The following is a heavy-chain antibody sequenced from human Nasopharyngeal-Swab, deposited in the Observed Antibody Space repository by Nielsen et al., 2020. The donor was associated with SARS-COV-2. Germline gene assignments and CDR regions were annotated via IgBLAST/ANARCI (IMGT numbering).Heavy chain of an antibody. CDR2: ISYDGSNK. D-gene: IGHD1-26*01. CDR3: ARGILSYQETLFDY. J-gene: IGHJ4*02. V-gene: IGHV3-30*03. CDR1: GFTFSSYG. Sequence: GESLKISCAASGFTFSSYGMHWVRQAPGKGLEWVAVISYDGSNKYYADSVKGRFTISRDNSKNTLYLQMNSLRAEDTAVYYCARGILSYQETLFDYWGQGTLVTVSS.